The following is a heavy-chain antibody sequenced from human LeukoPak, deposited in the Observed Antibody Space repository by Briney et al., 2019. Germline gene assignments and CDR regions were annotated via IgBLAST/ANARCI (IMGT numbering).Heavy chain of an antibody. J-gene: IGHJ6*03. D-gene: IGHD1-14*01. CDR2: IIPIFGTA. CDR1: GGTFSSYA. CDR3: ARGVTEVYYYYYMDV. Sequence: SVKVSCKASGGTFSSYAISWVRQAPGQGLEWMGGIIPIFGTANYAQKFQGRVTITTDESTSTAYMELSSLRSKDTAVYYCARGVTEVYYYYYMDVWGKGTTVTVSS. V-gene: IGHV1-69*05.